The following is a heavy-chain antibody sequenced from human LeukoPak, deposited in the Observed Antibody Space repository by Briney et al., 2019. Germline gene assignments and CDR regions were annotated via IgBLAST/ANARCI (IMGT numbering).Heavy chain of an antibody. Sequence: GGSLRLSCAASGFTFDDYGMSWVRQAPGKGLEWVSYISSSGSTIYYADSVKGRFTISRDNAKNSLYLQMNSLRAEDTAVYYCARDKNEYYFDYWGQGTLVTVSS. CDR2: ISSSGSTI. D-gene: IGHD1-1*01. CDR1: GFTFDDYG. J-gene: IGHJ4*02. CDR3: ARDKNEYYFDY. V-gene: IGHV3-11*04.